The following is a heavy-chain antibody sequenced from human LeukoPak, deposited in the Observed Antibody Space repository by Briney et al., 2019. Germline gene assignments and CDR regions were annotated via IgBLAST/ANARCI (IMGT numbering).Heavy chain of an antibody. CDR3: AKELLDWGVVPAAEADY. J-gene: IGHJ4*02. CDR1: GFTFSSYG. Sequence: GRSLRLSCAASGFTFSSYGMHWVRQAPGKGLEWVAVISYDGSNKYYADSVKGRFTISRDNSKNTLYLQMNSLRAEDTAVYYCAKELLDWGVVPAAEADYWGQGTLVTVSS. V-gene: IGHV3-30*18. D-gene: IGHD2-2*01. CDR2: ISYDGSNK.